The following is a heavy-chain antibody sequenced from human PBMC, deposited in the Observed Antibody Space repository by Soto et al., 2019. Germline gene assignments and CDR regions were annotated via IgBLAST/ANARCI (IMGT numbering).Heavy chain of an antibody. CDR2: IIPIFGTA. CDR1: GGTFSSYA. D-gene: IGHD1-26*01. Sequence: SVKVSCKASGGTFSSYAFSWVRQAPGQGLEWMGGIIPIFGTAKCAQKLQGRVTMTTDTSTSTAYMELRSLRSDDTAVYYCARDLGGQIVDYWGQGTLVTVSS. V-gene: IGHV1-69*05. CDR3: ARDLGGQIVDY. J-gene: IGHJ4*02.